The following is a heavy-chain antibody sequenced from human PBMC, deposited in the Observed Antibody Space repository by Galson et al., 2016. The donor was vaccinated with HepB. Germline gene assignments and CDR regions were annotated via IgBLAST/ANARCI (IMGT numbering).Heavy chain of an antibody. V-gene: IGHV4-39*01. D-gene: IGHD4-11*01. CDR3: ARLTTGRFDY. Sequence: SETLSLTCSVSGGSISGGHYYWAWIRQPPGKGLEWIAYMYYNGNADHNPSLKSRVTMIVDTSKNQFSLILSSVTAADTAVYYCARLTTGRFDYWGQGTLVTVSS. CDR1: GGSISGGHYY. J-gene: IGHJ4*02. CDR2: MYYNGNA.